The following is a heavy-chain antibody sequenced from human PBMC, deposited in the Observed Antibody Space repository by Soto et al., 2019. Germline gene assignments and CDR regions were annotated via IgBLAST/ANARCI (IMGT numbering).Heavy chain of an antibody. CDR1: GGTCSSYA. J-gene: IGHJ4*02. D-gene: IGHD6-19*01. V-gene: IGHV1-69*13. CDR2: IIPIFGTA. Sequence: ASVKVSCKASGGTCSSYAISWVLQAPGQGLEWMGGIIPIFGTANYAQKFQGRVTITADESTSTAYMELSSLRSEDTAVYYCARVTVAGPQLAYYFDYWGQGALVTVSS. CDR3: ARVTVAGPQLAYYFDY.